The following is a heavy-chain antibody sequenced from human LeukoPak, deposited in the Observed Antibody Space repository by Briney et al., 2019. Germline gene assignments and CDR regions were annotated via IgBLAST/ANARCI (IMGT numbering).Heavy chain of an antibody. J-gene: IGHJ4*02. CDR3: ARGGRAAMVALDY. CDR1: GGTFSSYA. Sequence: ASVKISCKASGGTFSSYAISWVRQAPGQGLEWMGGIIPIFGTANYAQKFQGRVTITADESTSTAYMELSSLRSEDTAVYYCARGGRAAMVALDYWGQGTLVTVSS. V-gene: IGHV1-69*13. CDR2: IIPIFGTA. D-gene: IGHD5-18*01.